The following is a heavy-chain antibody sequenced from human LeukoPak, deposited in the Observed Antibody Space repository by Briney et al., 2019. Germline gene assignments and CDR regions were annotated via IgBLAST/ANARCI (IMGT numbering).Heavy chain of an antibody. CDR1: GDSVSSNSAA. CDR2: TYYRSKWYN. D-gene: IGHD6-13*01. CDR3: ARVGKRMAAAGDYYFYMDV. Sequence: SQTLSLTCAISGDSVSSNSAAWNWIRQSPSRGLEWLGRTYYRSKWYNDYAVSVKSRITINPGTSKNHFSLQLNSVTPEDTAVYYCARVGKRMAAAGDYYFYMDVWGEGTTVTISS. J-gene: IGHJ6*03. V-gene: IGHV6-1*01.